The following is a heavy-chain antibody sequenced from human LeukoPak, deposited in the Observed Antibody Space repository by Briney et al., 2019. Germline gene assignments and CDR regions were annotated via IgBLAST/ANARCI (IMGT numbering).Heavy chain of an antibody. CDR2: IIPIFGTA. Sequence: GASVKVSCKASGGTFSSYAISWVRQAPGQGLEWMGGIIPIFGTANYAQRFQGRVTITADKSTSTAYMELSSLRAEDTAVYYCARRAGAYSHPYDYWGQGTLVTVSS. J-gene: IGHJ4*02. V-gene: IGHV1-69*06. CDR1: GGTFSSYA. CDR3: ARRAGAYSHPYDY. D-gene: IGHD4/OR15-4a*01.